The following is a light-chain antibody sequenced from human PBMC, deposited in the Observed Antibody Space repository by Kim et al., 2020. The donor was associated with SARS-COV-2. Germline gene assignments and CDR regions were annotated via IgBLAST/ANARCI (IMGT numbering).Light chain of an antibody. V-gene: IGKV3-15*01. CDR2: GAS. CDR3: QQYDKWPLT. Sequence: PGERGTLSCRASQGVSSKLAWYQQKPGQSPRLLIYGASTRATGIPARFSGSGSGTEFTLTISGLQAEDYAVYYCQQYDKWPLTFGGGTKVDIK. J-gene: IGKJ4*01. CDR1: QGVSSK.